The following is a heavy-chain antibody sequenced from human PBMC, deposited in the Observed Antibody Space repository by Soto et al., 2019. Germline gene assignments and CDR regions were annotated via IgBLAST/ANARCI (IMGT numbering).Heavy chain of an antibody. J-gene: IGHJ5*02. CDR1: GGSISSGGYS. V-gene: IGHV4-30-2*01. CDR3: ARSRSCSGGSCYGWFDP. CDR2: IYHSGST. D-gene: IGHD2-15*01. Sequence: PSETLSLTCAVSGGSISSGGYSWSWIRQPPGKGLEWIGYIYHSGSTYYNPSLKSRVTISVDRSKNQFSLKLSSVTAADTAVYYCARSRSCSGGSCYGWFDPWGQGTLVTVS.